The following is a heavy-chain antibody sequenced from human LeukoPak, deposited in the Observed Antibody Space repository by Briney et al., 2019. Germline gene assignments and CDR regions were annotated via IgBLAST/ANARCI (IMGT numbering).Heavy chain of an antibody. V-gene: IGHV4-59*01. CDR1: GSSISSYY. J-gene: IGHJ4*02. Sequence: PSETLSLTCTVSGSSISSYYWSWIRQLPGKGLEWIGYIYYSGSTNYNPSLKSRVTISVDTSKNQFSLKLSSVTAADTAVYYCARARDGYIFDYWGQGTLVTVSS. CDR2: IYYSGST. CDR3: ARARDGYIFDY. D-gene: IGHD5-24*01.